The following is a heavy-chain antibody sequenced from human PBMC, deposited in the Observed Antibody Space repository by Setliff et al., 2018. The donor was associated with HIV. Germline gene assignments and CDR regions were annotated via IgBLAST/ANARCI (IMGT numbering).Heavy chain of an antibody. CDR2: ISGYNGNT. CDR1: GYTFSSYG. D-gene: IGHD6-13*01. V-gene: IGHV1-18*01. Sequence: GASVKVSCKASGYTFSSYGISWARQAPGQGLQWVGWISGYNGNTHYAQNVQGRVTMTTDTSTNTAYMDLRSLRSDDTAVYYCTKDGLAAGARAFDIWGQGTMVTVS. J-gene: IGHJ3*02. CDR3: TKDGLAAGARAFDI.